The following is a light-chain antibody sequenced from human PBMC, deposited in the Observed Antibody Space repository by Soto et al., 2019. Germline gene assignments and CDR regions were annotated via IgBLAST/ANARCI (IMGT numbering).Light chain of an antibody. CDR1: QSVSSN. CDR3: QQYNSWPPT. V-gene: IGKV3-15*01. CDR2: GAS. J-gene: IGKJ1*01. Sequence: EIVMTQSPATLSVSPEERVTLSCRASQSVSSNLAWYQQKPGQAPRLLISGASTRATGVPARFSGSGSGTEFTLTISSLPSEDFALYHCQQYNSWPPTFGQGTKVEIK.